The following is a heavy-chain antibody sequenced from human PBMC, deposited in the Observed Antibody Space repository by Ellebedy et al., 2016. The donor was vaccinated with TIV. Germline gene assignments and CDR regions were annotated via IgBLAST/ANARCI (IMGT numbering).Heavy chain of an antibody. CDR1: GGSISSNNW. Sequence: MPSETLSLTCAVSGGSISSNNWWSWVRQPPGRGLEWIGEISHSGSINYNPSLKSRVTFSLDKSKSQFYLKLSSVTAADTAVYHCARIRYTSGWYAAFDIWGQGTMVIVSS. V-gene: IGHV4-4*02. CDR2: ISHSGSI. J-gene: IGHJ3*02. D-gene: IGHD6-19*01. CDR3: ARIRYTSGWYAAFDI.